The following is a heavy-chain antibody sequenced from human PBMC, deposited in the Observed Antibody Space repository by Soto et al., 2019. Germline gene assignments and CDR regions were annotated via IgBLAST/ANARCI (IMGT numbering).Heavy chain of an antibody. CDR2: IYYSGST. J-gene: IGHJ6*02. Sequence: PSETLSLTCTVSGGSISSGGYYWSWIRQHPGKGLEWIGYIYYSGSTYYNPSLKSRVTISVDTSKNQFSLKLSSVTAADTAVYYCARGLWSDFERHGMDVWGQGTTVTVSS. CDR1: GGSISSGGYY. CDR3: ARGLWSDFERHGMDV. V-gene: IGHV4-31*03. D-gene: IGHD3-10*01.